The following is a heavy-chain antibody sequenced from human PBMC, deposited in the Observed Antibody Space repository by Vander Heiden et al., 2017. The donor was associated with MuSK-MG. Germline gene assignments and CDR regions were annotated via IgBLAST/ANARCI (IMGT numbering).Heavy chain of an antibody. D-gene: IGHD3-10*01. CDR3: AREGVHYYYYYYMDV. Sequence: QVQLVQSGAEVTKPGSSVTVSCKASGGTFSSYAISWVRQAPGQGLEWMGGIIPILGIANYAQKFQGRVTITADKSTSTAYMELSSLRSEDTAVYYCAREGVHYYYYYYMDVWGKGTTVTVSS. CDR2: IIPILGIA. CDR1: GGTFSSYA. J-gene: IGHJ6*03. V-gene: IGHV1-69*10.